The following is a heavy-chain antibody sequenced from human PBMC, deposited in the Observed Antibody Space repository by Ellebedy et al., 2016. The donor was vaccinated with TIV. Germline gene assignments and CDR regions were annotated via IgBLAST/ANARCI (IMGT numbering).Heavy chain of an antibody. D-gene: IGHD6-13*01. CDR1: GFTFGDYA. J-gene: IGHJ4*02. V-gene: IGHV3-49*03. CDR2: IRSNAYGGTT. Sequence: GGSLRLSCAASGFTFGDYAMSWFRQAPGKGLEWVGFIRSNAYGGTTEYAASVRGRFTISRDDSKSIAYLQMNGLKTEDTAVYYCTRAPLAAAGVIFDYWGQGTLVTASS. CDR3: TRAPLAAAGVIFDY.